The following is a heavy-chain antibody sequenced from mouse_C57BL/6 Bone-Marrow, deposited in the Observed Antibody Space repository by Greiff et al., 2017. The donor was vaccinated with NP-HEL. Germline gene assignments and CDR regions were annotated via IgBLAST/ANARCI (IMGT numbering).Heavy chain of an antibody. V-gene: IGHV1-54*01. Sequence: QVHVKQSGAELVRPGTSVKVSCKASGYAFTNYLIEWVKQRPGQDLEWIGVINPGSGGTNYNEKFKGKATLTADKSSSTAYMQLSSLTSEDSAVYCGGGSRGWYYSGSTQFAYWGQGTLVTVSA. D-gene: IGHD1-1*01. CDR1: GYAFTNYL. J-gene: IGHJ3*01. CDR2: INPGSGGT. CDR3: GGSRGWYYSGSTQFAY.